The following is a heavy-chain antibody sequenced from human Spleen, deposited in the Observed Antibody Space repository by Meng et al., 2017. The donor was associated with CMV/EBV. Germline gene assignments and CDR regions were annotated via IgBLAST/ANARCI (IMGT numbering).Heavy chain of an antibody. CDR3: VRLAGGVDY. CDR1: GYTFSGYY. J-gene: IGHJ4*02. Sequence: KVSCKASGYTFSGYYSHWVRRAPGQGPEWLGRINCNSGDTNYAQKFQGRVTMTRDTSISTAYMELSSLRSDDTAVYYCVRLAGGVDYWGQGTLVTVSS. CDR2: INCNSGDT. V-gene: IGHV1-2*06. D-gene: IGHD3-10*01.